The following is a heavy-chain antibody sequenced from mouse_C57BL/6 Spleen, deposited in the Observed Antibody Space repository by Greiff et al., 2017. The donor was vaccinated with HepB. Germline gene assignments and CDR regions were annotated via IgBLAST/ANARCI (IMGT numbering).Heavy chain of an antibody. J-gene: IGHJ4*01. V-gene: IGHV5-4*01. D-gene: IGHD2-4*01. CDR1: GFTFSSYA. CDR3: AREWGIYYEYEGAMDH. CDR2: ISDGGSYT. Sequence: EVMLVESGGGLVKPGGSLKLSCAASGFTFSSYAMSWVRQTPEKRLEWVATISDGGSYTYYPDNVKGRFTISRDNAKNNLYLQMSHLKSEDTAMYYCAREWGIYYEYEGAMDHWGQGTSATVSS.